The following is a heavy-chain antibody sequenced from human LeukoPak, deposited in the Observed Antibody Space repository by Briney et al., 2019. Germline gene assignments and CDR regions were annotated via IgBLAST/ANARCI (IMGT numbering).Heavy chain of an antibody. D-gene: IGHD2-8*02. J-gene: IGHJ3*02. V-gene: IGHV3-64D*06. CDR3: VKDTGGGRGDAFDI. CDR1: GFTFNNYA. CDR2: ISSNGGST. Sequence: GGSLRLSCSASGFTFNNYAMHWVRQAPGKGLEYVSVISSNGGSTYYADSVKGRFTISRDKSKNTLYLQMSSLRAEDTAVYYCVKDTGGGRGDAFDIWGQGTMVTVSS.